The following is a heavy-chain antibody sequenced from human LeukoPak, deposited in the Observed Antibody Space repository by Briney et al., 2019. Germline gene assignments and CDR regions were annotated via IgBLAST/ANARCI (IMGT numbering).Heavy chain of an antibody. CDR1: GFTFSSYS. D-gene: IGHD6-13*01. CDR3: ARGAAGSYSGIDY. Sequence: GGSLRLSCATSGFTFSSYSMNWVRQAPGKGLEWVSSISSSSSYIYYADSVKGRFTISRDNAKNSLYLQMNSLRAEDTAVYYCARGAAGSYSGIDYWGQGTLVTVSS. J-gene: IGHJ4*02. CDR2: ISSSSSYI. V-gene: IGHV3-21*01.